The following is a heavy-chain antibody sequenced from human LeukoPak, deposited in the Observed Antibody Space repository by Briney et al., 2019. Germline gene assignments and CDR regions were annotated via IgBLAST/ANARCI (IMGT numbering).Heavy chain of an antibody. Sequence: SETLSLTCAVYGGSFSGYYWSWIRQPPGKGLEWIGEINHSGSTNYNPSLKSRVTISVDTSKNQFSLKLSSVTAADTAVYYCARATGYSGYGCLGGQGTLVTVSS. D-gene: IGHD5-12*01. CDR1: GGSFSGYY. CDR2: INHSGST. V-gene: IGHV4-34*01. CDR3: ARATGYSGYGCL. J-gene: IGHJ4*02.